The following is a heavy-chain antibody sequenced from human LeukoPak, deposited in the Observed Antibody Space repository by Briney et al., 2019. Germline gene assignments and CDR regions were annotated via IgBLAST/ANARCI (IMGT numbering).Heavy chain of an antibody. CDR1: GFTFSSYE. D-gene: IGHD2-21*02. V-gene: IGHV3-48*03. J-gene: IGHJ4*02. CDR2: ISSSGSTI. CDR3: ASPGDHDVYYFDY. Sequence: GGSLRLSCAASGFTFSSYEMNWVRQAPGKGLEWVSYISSSGSTIYYADSVKGRFTISRDNAKNSLYLQMNSLRAEDTAVYYCASPGDHDVYYFDYWGQGTLVTVSS.